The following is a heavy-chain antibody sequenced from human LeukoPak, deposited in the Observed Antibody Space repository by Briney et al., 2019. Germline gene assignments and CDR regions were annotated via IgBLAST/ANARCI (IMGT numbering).Heavy chain of an antibody. J-gene: IGHJ4*02. Sequence: GGSLRLSCAASGFSFSNAWMSWVRQAPGKGLEWVGRVKSKTDGGTTDYAAPVKGRFTISRDDSKNTLYLQMNSLKIEDTAVYYCTTIAAAGQYDYWGQGTLVTVSS. CDR1: GFSFSNAW. D-gene: IGHD6-13*01. CDR2: VKSKTDGGTT. V-gene: IGHV3-15*01. CDR3: TTIAAAGQYDY.